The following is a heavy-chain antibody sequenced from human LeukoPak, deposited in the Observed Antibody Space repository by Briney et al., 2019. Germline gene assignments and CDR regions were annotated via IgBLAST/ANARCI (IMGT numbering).Heavy chain of an antibody. CDR3: AKDKALYNCAHKHFDY. Sequence: GGSLRLSCAASGFTFSIYAMSWVRQAPGKGLEWVSSICGSGDNTYYADSVNGRFTISRDNSKNTLHLHMNSLRAEDTAGYFCAKDKALYNCAHKHFDYWGQGSLVTVSS. CDR2: ICGSGDNT. CDR1: GFTFSIYA. J-gene: IGHJ4*02. V-gene: IGHV3-23*01. D-gene: IGHD1-20*01.